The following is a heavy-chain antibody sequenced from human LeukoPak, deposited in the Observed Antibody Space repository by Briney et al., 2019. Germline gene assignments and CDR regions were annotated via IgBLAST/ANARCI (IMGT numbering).Heavy chain of an antibody. J-gene: IGHJ4*02. CDR3: ARGGGAVPAAISYFDY. D-gene: IGHD2-2*02. CDR2: IYTSGST. V-gene: IGHV4-4*09. Sequence: SETLPLTCTVSGGSISSYYWSWIRQPPGKGLEWIGYIYTSGSTNYNPSLKSRVTISVDTSKNQFSLKLSSVTAADTAVYYCARGGGAVPAAISYFDYWGQGTLVTVSS. CDR1: GGSISSYY.